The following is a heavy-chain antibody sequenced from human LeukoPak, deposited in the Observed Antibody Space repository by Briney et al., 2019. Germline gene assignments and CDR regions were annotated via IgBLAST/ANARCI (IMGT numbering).Heavy chain of an antibody. D-gene: IGHD7-27*01. CDR1: GGSFSTSG. J-gene: IGHJ6*02. V-gene: IGHV1-69*05. CDR3: ARDHWGIVENGYDYFYYDMDV. Sequence: AVTVSCKASGGSFSTSGFSWVRQAPGQGLEWMGGVIPIYGTPSYAQQFQGRVTITTDESTSSAYMELSSLRSEHTAVYYCARDHWGIVENGYDYFYYDMDVWGQGTTVTVSS. CDR2: VIPIYGTP.